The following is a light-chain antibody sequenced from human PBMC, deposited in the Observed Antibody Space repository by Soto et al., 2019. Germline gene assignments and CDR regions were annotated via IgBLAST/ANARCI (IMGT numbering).Light chain of an antibody. V-gene: IGKV3-20*01. CDR2: DAS. CDR1: QAVSSSY. Sequence: EIVLTQSPGTLSLSPGETATLSCRASQAVSSSYLAWYQQKPGQAPRVLIYDASTRAAGIPDRFSGSGYGADFTLTISSLEPEDFAVYYCQQYGMGYIFVQGTKLEIK. CDR3: QQYGMGYI. J-gene: IGKJ2*01.